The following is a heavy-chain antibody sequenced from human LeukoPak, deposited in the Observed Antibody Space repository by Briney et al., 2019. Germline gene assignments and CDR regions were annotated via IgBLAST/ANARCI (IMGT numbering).Heavy chain of an antibody. V-gene: IGHV4-59*08. CDR2: IYYSGST. Sequence: SETLSLTCTVSGGSISSYYWSWLRQPPGKGLEWIGYIYYSGSTNYNPSLKSRVTISVDTSKNQFSLKLSSVTAADTAVYYCARQNAYYYDSSGFNFDYWGQGTLVTVSS. J-gene: IGHJ4*02. CDR3: ARQNAYYYDSSGFNFDY. D-gene: IGHD3-22*01. CDR1: GGSISSYY.